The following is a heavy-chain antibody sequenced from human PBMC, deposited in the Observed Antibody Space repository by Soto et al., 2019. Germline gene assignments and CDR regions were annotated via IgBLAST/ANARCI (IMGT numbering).Heavy chain of an antibody. Sequence: PGGSLRLSCAASGSTFSDYFMSWIRQAPGKGLEWVSFISGSSDNIKYADSVKGRFTISRDNAKNSLYLQMDSLRAEDTAVYYCVRDSARIVVVPRVDGDNWLDPWGQGTLVTVSS. V-gene: IGHV3-11*06. D-gene: IGHD2-2*01. CDR2: ISGSSDNI. CDR3: VRDSARIVVVPRVDGDNWLDP. J-gene: IGHJ5*02. CDR1: GSTFSDYF.